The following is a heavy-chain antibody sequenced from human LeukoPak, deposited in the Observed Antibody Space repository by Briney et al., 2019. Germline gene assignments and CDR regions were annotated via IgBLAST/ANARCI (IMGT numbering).Heavy chain of an antibody. CDR2: IYYSGST. Sequence: SQTLSLTCAVSGGSISSGGYSWSWIRQPPGKGLEWIGYIYYSGSTNYNPSLKSRVTISVDTSKNQFSLKLSSVTAADTAVYYCARSYGSTPPGFDYWGQGTLVTVSS. D-gene: IGHD5-18*01. CDR3: ARSYGSTPPGFDY. V-gene: IGHV4-61*08. J-gene: IGHJ4*02. CDR1: GGSISSGGYS.